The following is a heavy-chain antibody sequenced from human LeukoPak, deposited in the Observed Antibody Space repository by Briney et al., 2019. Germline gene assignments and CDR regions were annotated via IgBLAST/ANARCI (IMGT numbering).Heavy chain of an antibody. CDR2: IWYDGSNK. CDR1: GFTFSSYV. J-gene: IGHJ4*02. V-gene: IGHV3-33*01. Sequence: PGGSLRLSCAASGFTFSSYVMHWVRQAPGKGLEWVAVIWYDGSNKYYADSVKGRFTISRDNSKNTLYLQMNSLRAEDTAVYYCASGPVNRYYDSSGYDYWGQGTLVTVSS. CDR3: ASGPVNRYYDSSGYDY. D-gene: IGHD3-22*01.